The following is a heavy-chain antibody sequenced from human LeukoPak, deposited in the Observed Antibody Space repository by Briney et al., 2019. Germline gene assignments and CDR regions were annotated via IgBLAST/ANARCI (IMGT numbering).Heavy chain of an antibody. CDR3: ATRVRDGYNNYYYYYMDV. Sequence: GGSLRLSCAASGFTFSTYWMTWVRQPPGKGLEWVANINQGGSEKYYVASVKGRFTISRDNAKNSMSLQMNSLRAEDTAVYYCATRVRDGYNNYYYYYMDVWGKGTTVTVSS. CDR2: INQGGSEK. D-gene: IGHD5-24*01. CDR1: GFTFSTYW. V-gene: IGHV3-7*01. J-gene: IGHJ6*03.